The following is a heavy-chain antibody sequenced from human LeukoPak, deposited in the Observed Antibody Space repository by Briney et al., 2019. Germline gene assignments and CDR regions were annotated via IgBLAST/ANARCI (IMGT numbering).Heavy chain of an antibody. D-gene: IGHD2-2*01. CDR1: GGSISSSF. V-gene: IGHV4-59*01. CDR2: IYYSGLT. Sequence: SETLSLTCAVSGGSISSSFWSWIRQPPGKGLEYIGYIYYSGLTNYIPSLKSRVTISVDTSKNQFSLKLSSVTAADTAVYYCARDARFCSSTSCSWLGTDYWGQGTLVTVSS. CDR3: ARDARFCSSTSCSWLGTDY. J-gene: IGHJ4*02.